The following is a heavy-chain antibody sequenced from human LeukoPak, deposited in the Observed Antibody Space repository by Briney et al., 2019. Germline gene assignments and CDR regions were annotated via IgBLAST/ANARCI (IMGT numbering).Heavy chain of an antibody. D-gene: IGHD6-19*01. J-gene: IGHJ4*02. CDR2: IWYDGSNK. CDR3: ARGSGWYVIDY. CDR1: GFTFSSPG. Sequence: PGGSLRLSCAASGFTFSSPGMHWVRQAPGKGLDWVAVIWYDGSNKYYADSVKGRFTISRDNSKNTLYLQMNSLRAEDTAVYYCARGSGWYVIDYWGQGTLVTVSS. V-gene: IGHV3-33*01.